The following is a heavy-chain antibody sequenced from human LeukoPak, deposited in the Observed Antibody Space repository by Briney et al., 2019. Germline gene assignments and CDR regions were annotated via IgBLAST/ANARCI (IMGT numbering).Heavy chain of an antibody. V-gene: IGHV3-7*01. CDR1: GFTFSSYA. Sequence: GGSLRLSCAASGFTFSSYAMSWVRQAPGKGLEWVANIKQDGSEKYYVDSVKGRFTISRDNAKNSLYPQMNSLRAEDTAVYYCARLSWLRYENYWGQGTLVTVSS. J-gene: IGHJ4*02. D-gene: IGHD5-12*01. CDR2: IKQDGSEK. CDR3: ARLSWLRYENY.